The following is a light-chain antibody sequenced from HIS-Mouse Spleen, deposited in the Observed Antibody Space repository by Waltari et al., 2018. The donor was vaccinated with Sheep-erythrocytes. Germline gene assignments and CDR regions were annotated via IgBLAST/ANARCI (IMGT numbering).Light chain of an antibody. Sequence: QSALTQPASVSGSPGQSYTISFTRPSRDVGSYNLVPRFQQHPGKAPKLMIYEGSNRPSGVSNRFSGSKSGNTASLTISGLQAEDEAYYYCCSYAGSSTFHVVFGGGTKLTVL. V-gene: IGLV2-23*03. J-gene: IGLJ2*01. CDR1: SRDVGSYNL. CDR3: CSYAGSSTFHVV. CDR2: EGS.